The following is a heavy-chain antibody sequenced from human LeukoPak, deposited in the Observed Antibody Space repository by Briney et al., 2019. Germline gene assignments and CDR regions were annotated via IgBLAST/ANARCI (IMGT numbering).Heavy chain of an antibody. V-gene: IGHV4-61*02. CDR3: ARLNVAAAGTLFDP. CDR2: IYASGST. CDR1: GGSISSGNYY. D-gene: IGHD6-13*01. Sequence: PSETLSLTCTVSGGSISSGNYYWSWIRQSAGKGLEWIGRIYASGSTYYNPSLESRVTLSVDTSKNQFSLKLSSVTAADTAVYYCARLNVAAAGTLFDPWGQGTLVTVSS. J-gene: IGHJ5*02.